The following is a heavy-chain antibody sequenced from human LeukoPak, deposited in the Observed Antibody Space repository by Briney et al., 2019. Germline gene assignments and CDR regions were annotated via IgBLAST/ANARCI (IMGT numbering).Heavy chain of an antibody. J-gene: IGHJ4*02. CDR1: GYTFTNYY. CDR3: ARDSSSGIDS. V-gene: IGHV1-46*01. Sequence: ASVKVSCKASGYTFTNYYMHWVRQAPGQGLEWMRIINPSGNTTSYAQKFQGRVTMTRDMSTSTVYMELSSLRSDDTAVFYCARDSSSGIDSWGQGTLVTVSS. D-gene: IGHD6-6*01. CDR2: INPSGNTT.